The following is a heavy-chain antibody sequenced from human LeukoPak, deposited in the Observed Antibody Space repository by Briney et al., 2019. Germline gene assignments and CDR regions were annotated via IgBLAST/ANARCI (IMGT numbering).Heavy chain of an antibody. CDR1: GFTVSSNY. CDR2: ISWNSGSI. Sequence: PGGSLRLSCAASGFTVSSNYMSWVRQAPGKGLECVSGISWNSGSIGYADSVKGRFTISRDNAKNSLYLQMNSLRAEDTALYYWAKDLGTYYYDSSGSGIDGWGQGTTVTGSS. J-gene: IGHJ6*02. V-gene: IGHV3-9*01. D-gene: IGHD3-22*01. CDR3: AKDLGTYYYDSSGSGIDG.